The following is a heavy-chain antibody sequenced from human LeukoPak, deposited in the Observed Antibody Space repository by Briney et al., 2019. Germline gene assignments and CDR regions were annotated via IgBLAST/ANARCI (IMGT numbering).Heavy chain of an antibody. CDR1: GFTFSNAW. CDR3: TTDYPYYCSSTTCYASEYFQH. D-gene: IGHD2-2*01. Sequence: PGRSLRLSCAPSGFTFSNAWMSWVRHAPGKGLEWVGRIKSKTDGGTTDYAAPVKGTFTISRDDSKNTLYLQMNSLKTEDTAVYYCTTDYPYYCSSTTCYASEYFQHGGQGTLVPVSS. CDR2: IKSKTDGGTT. V-gene: IGHV3-15*01. J-gene: IGHJ1*01.